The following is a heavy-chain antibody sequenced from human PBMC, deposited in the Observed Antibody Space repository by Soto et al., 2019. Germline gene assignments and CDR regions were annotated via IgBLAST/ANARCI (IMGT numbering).Heavy chain of an antibody. V-gene: IGHV3-21*01. CDR1: GFTFSSYS. D-gene: IGHD2-15*01. CDR3: ARDPSDIVPYGMDV. J-gene: IGHJ6*02. CDR2: ISSSSSYI. Sequence: GGSLRLSCAASGFTFSSYSMNWVRQAPGKGLEWVSSISSSSSYIYYADSVKGRFTISRDNAKNSLYLQMNSLRAEDTAVYYCARDPSDIVPYGMDVWGQGTTVTVSS.